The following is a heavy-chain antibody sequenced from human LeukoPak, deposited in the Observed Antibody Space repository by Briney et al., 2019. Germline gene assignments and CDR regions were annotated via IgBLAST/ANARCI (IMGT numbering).Heavy chain of an antibody. CDR2: IIPILGIA. D-gene: IGHD2-15*01. Sequence: GASVKVSCKASGGTFSSYAISWVRQAPGQGLEWMGRIIPILGIANYAQKFQGRVTITADKSTSTAYMELSSLRSEDTAVHYCARDLEPGATLYDYWGQGTLVTVSS. CDR3: ARDLEPGATLYDY. J-gene: IGHJ4*02. V-gene: IGHV1-69*04. CDR1: GGTFSSYA.